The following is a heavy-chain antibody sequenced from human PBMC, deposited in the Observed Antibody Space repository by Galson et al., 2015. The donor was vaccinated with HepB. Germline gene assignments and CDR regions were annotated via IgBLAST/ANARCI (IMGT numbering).Heavy chain of an antibody. CDR2: IYYSGST. CDR3: ARSGGYCSSTSCYPHDAFDI. Sequence: ETLSLTCTVSGGSISSYYWSWIRQPPGKGLEWIGYIYYSGSTNYNPSLKSRVTISVDTSKNQFSLKLSSVTAADTAVYYCARSGGYCSSTSCYPHDAFDIWGQGTMVTVSS. D-gene: IGHD2-2*01. CDR1: GGSISSYY. V-gene: IGHV4-59*08. J-gene: IGHJ3*02.